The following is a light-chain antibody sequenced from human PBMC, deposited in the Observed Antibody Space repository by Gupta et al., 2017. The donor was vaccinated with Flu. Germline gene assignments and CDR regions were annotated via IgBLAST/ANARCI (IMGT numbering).Light chain of an antibody. CDR2: EVS. V-gene: IGKV2D-29*02. Sequence: ATPGQPASMSCTSSQSLVHSDGMTYLHWYQQKPGQSPKLLIYEVSNRASGVPDRFSGSGSGTDFTLRISRVEAEDVGNYYCMQRTKFPYTFGQGTRLEI. J-gene: IGKJ2*01. CDR1: QSLVHSDGMTY. CDR3: MQRTKFPYT.